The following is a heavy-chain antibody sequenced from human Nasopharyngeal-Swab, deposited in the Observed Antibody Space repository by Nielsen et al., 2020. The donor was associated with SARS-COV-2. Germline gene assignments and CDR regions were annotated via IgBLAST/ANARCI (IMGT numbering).Heavy chain of an antibody. CDR2: ISYDGSNK. V-gene: IGHV3-30-3*01. J-gene: IGHJ3*02. CDR3: ARDASPMSDHPGAFDI. CDR1: GFTFSSYA. Sequence: GESLKISCAASGFTFSSYAMHWVRQAPGKGLEWVAVISYDGSNKYYADSVKGRFTISRDNSKNTLYLQMNSLRAKDTAVYYCARDASPMSDHPGAFDIWGQGTMVTVSS. D-gene: IGHD3-22*01.